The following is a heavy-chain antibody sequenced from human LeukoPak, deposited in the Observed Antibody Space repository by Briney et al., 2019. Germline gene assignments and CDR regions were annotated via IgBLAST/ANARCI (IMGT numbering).Heavy chain of an antibody. CDR3: ASESSGTYYNPLGYMDV. Sequence: SETLSLTCTVSGGSISIYYWNWIRQPAGKGLEWIGRIFTSGITNYNPSLKSRVTMSVDTSSNQFSLTLTSVTAADTAVYYCASESSGTYYNPLGYMDVWGKGTTVTVSS. CDR2: IFTSGIT. V-gene: IGHV4-4*07. J-gene: IGHJ6*03. CDR1: GGSISIYY. D-gene: IGHD3-10*01.